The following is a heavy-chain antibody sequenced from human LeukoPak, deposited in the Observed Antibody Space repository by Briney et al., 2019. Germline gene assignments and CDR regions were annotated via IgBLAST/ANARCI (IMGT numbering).Heavy chain of an antibody. CDR3: ARQVGSYDL. CDR2: ISSSSSTI. Sequence: GGSLRLSCAASGFTFSSYSMNWVRQAPGEGLEWVSYISSSSSTIYYADSVKGRFTISRDNAKNSLYLQMNSLRAEDTAVYYCARQVGSYDLWGRGTLVTVSS. D-gene: IGHD1-26*01. J-gene: IGHJ2*01. V-gene: IGHV3-48*04. CDR1: GFTFSSYS.